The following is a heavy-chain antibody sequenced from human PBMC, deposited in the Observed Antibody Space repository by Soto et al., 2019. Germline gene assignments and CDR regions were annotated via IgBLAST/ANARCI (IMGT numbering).Heavy chain of an antibody. D-gene: IGHD3-16*02. J-gene: IGHJ6*02. CDR3: ARDRIVGSYPYYYYGMDV. Sequence: GGSLRLSCAASGFTFSSYAMHWVRQAPGKGLEWVAVISYDGSNKYYADSVKGRITISRDNSKNTLYLQMNSLRAGDTAVYYCARDRIVGSYPYYYYGMDVWGQGTTVTVSS. CDR1: GFTFSSYA. V-gene: IGHV3-30-3*01. CDR2: ISYDGSNK.